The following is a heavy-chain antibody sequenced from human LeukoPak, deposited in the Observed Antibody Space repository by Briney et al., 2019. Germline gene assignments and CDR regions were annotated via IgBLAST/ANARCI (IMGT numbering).Heavy chain of an antibody. CDR2: INSRSKIT. V-gene: IGHV3-21*01. CDR1: GFTFSSYS. CDR3: AREGYSYAEQAFDI. D-gene: IGHD5-18*01. J-gene: IGHJ3*02. Sequence: PGGSLRLSCAASGFTFSSYSMYWVRHASGKGLEWVSSINSRSKITYYADSVKGRFTISRDNAKNSLYLQMNSLRAEGTAVYYCAREGYSYAEQAFDIWGQGTMVTVSS.